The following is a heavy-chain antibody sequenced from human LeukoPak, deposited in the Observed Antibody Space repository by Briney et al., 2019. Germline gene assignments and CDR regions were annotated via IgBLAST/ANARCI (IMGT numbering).Heavy chain of an antibody. V-gene: IGHV1-69*04. CDR1: GGTFSSYA. D-gene: IGHD3-3*01. CDR3: AGGSGYYSSYYYYGMDV. CDR2: IIPILGIA. J-gene: IGHJ6*02. Sequence: SVKVSCKASGGTFSSYAISWVRQAPGQGLEWMGRIIPILGIANYAQKFQGRVTITADKSTSTAYMELSSLRSEDTAVYYCAGGSGYYSSYYYYGMDVWGQGTTVTVPS.